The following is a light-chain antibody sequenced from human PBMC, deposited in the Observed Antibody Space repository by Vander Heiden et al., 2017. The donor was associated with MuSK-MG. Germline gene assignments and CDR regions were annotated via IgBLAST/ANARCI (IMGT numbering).Light chain of an antibody. J-gene: IGKJ4*01. CDR3: QQGYTKPPT. CDR2: AAT. CDR1: QNIGNY. V-gene: IGKV1-39*01. Sequence: IQVTPSPSSLSASVGDRVTIICRATQNIGNYVNGYQQKVGKAPQLLIYAATRLQRGVPSRFSGSGSGTEFTLSISSLQREDVATYYCQQGYTKPPTFGGGTKVEIK.